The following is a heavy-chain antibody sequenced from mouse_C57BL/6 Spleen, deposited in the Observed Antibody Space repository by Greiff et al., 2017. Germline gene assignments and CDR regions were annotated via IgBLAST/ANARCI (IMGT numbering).Heavy chain of an antibody. CDR1: GFSLTSYG. V-gene: IGHV2-2*01. CDR3: ARERVPTVVALHWYFDV. J-gene: IGHJ1*03. CDR2: IWSGGST. Sequence: QVQLKQSGPGLVQPSQSLSITCTVSGFSLTSYGVHWVRQSPGKGLEWLGVIWSGGSTDYNAAFISRLSISKDNSKSQVFFKRNSLQADDTAIYYCARERVPTVVALHWYFDVWGTGTTVTVSS. D-gene: IGHD1-1*01.